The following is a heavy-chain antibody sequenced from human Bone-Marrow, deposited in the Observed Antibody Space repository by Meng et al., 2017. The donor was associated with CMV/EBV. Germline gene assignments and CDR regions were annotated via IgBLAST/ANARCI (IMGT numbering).Heavy chain of an antibody. CDR2: IYSGGST. CDR1: GFTVSSNY. D-gene: IGHD5-18*01. CDR3: ARDSRVDTAMVVYGLDV. J-gene: IGHJ6*02. V-gene: IGHV3-53*01. Sequence: GESLKISCAASGFTVSSNYMSWVRQAPGKGLEWVSVIYSGGSTYYADSVKGRFTISRDNSKNTLYLQMNSLRAEDTAVYYCARDSRVDTAMVVYGLDVWGQGTTVTVSS.